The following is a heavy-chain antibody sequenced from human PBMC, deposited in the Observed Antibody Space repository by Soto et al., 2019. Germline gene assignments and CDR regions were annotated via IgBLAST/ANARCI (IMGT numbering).Heavy chain of an antibody. CDR2: IIPIFGTP. J-gene: IGHJ5*02. D-gene: IGHD3-22*01. Sequence: SVKVSCKASGGTFTDLGLHWVRQAPGQGLEWMGGIIPIFGTPNYAQKFQGRVIITADEFTSTAHMELSSLRSEDTAVYYCARGWDHYDSSGLLTWFDPWGQGTLVTVS. V-gene: IGHV1-69*13. CDR1: GGTFTDLG. CDR3: ARGWDHYDSSGLLTWFDP.